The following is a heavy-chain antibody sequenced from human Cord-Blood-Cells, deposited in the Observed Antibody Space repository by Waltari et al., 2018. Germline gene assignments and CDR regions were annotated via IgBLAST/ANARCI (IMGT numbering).Heavy chain of an antibody. J-gene: IGHJ1*01. Sequence: QVQLQASVPGLVKPSGTLSLTGAVSVCSTSRRHGWSWVRQPPGKGLEWIVEIYHSGSTNYNPSLKSRVTISVDKSKNQFSLKLSSVTAADTAVYYCARDAGFRASEYFQHWGQGTLVTVSS. V-gene: IGHV4-4*02. CDR3: ARDAGFRASEYFQH. CDR1: VCSTSRRHG. CDR2: IYHSGST.